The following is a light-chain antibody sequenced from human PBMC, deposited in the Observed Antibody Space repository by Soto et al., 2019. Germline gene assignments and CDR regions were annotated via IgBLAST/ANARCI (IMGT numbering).Light chain of an antibody. CDR2: GVS. CDR3: QQFGTSSLVT. CDR1: QSVNTKY. J-gene: IGKJ3*01. Sequence: EIVLTQSPGTLSLSPGERATLSCRASQSVNTKYLAWYQQKPGQAPRLLISGVSSRATGIPDRFSGSGSGTDFILTISRVEPEDFAVYYCQQFGTSSLVTFGPGTKXDIK. V-gene: IGKV3-20*01.